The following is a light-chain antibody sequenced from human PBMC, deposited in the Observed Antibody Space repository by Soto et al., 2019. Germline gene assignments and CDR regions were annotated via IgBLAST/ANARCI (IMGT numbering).Light chain of an antibody. Sequence: QSALTQPPSASGSPRHSVTIFCTGTNSDVGSYNFVSWYQQHPGKAPKLLIYEVTKRPSGVPDRFSGSKSGNTASLTVSGLQAEDEAAYYCSSYACSTTRYLFGSGTEVTV. CDR2: EVT. J-gene: IGLJ1*01. V-gene: IGLV2-8*01. CDR3: SSYACSTTRYL. CDR1: NSDVGSYNF.